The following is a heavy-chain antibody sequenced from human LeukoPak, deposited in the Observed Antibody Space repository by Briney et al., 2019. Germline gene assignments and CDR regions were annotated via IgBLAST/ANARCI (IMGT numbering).Heavy chain of an antibody. CDR2: ISYDGSNK. CDR3: ASAGYRQLGTFDY. CDR1: GFTFSSYA. D-gene: IGHD6-13*01. Sequence: GGSLRLSCAASGFTFSSYAMHWVRQAPGKGLEWVAVISYDGSNKYYADSVKGRFTISRDNSKNTLYLQINSLRAEDTAVYYCASAGYRQLGTFDYWGQGTLVTVSS. V-gene: IGHV3-30*04. J-gene: IGHJ4*02.